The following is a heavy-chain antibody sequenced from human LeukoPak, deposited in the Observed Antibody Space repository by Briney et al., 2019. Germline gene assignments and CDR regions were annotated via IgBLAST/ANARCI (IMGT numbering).Heavy chain of an antibody. Sequence: ASVKVSCKASGYTFTSYGISWVRQAPGQGLEWMGWISAYNGNTKNAQKLQGRVTMTTDTSTSTAYMELRSLRSDDTAVYWCARTSSTWYGGVGDYWGQGTLVTVS. CDR3: ARTSSTWYGGVGDY. J-gene: IGHJ4*02. D-gene: IGHD6-13*01. CDR2: ISAYNGNT. V-gene: IGHV1-18*01. CDR1: GYTFTSYG.